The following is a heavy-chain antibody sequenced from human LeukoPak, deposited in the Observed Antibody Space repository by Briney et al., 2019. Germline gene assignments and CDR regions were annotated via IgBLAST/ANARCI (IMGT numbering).Heavy chain of an antibody. D-gene: IGHD3-22*01. CDR2: ISGSGGST. CDR3: AKDPSPIPAYYYDSSGFGY. CDR1: GFTFSSYA. Sequence: GGSLRLSCAASGFTFSSYAMSWVRQAPGKGLEWVSAISGSGGSTYYADSVKGRFTISRDNSKNTLYLQMDSLRAEDTAVYYCAKDPSPIPAYYYDSSGFGYWGQGTLVTVSS. J-gene: IGHJ4*02. V-gene: IGHV3-23*01.